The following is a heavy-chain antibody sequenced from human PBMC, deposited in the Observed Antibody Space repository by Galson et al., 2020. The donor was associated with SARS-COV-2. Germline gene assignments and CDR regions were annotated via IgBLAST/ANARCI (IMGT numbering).Heavy chain of an antibody. CDR3: AREYIPGSRSAVIVGYNYGMDV. CDR2: ISYDGNRK. J-gene: IGHJ6*02. CDR1: GFTFSSFV. Sequence: GGSLRLSCAASGFTFSSFVMHWVRQAPGKGLEWVAVISYDGNRKYYADSVKGRFPISRDNSKNTVDLQMDSLRPDDTALYYCAREYIPGSRSAVIVGYNYGMDVWGQGTTVSVYS. V-gene: IGHV3-30*04. D-gene: IGHD1-26*01.